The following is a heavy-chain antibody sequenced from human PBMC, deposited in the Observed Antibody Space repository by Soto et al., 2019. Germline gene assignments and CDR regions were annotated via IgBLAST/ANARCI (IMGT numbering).Heavy chain of an antibody. CDR2: IWYDGNNK. Sequence: GGSLRLSCAASGFTFSSYAMHWVRQAPGKGLEWVAVIWYDGNNKYYADSVKGRFTISRDNSKNTLYLQMNSLRAEDTAVYYCARDKYSSGWGGVFDYWGQGTLVTVSS. V-gene: IGHV3-33*01. CDR1: GFTFSSYA. D-gene: IGHD6-19*01. J-gene: IGHJ4*02. CDR3: ARDKYSSGWGGVFDY.